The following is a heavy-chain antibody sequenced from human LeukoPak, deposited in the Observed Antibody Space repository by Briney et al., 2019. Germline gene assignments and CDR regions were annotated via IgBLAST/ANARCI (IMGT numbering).Heavy chain of an antibody. J-gene: IGHJ4*02. CDR3: ARWTDDFWSGYYEIDY. V-gene: IGHV1-18*01. CDR1: GYTFTSYG. CDR2: TSAYNGNT. Sequence: ASVKVSCKASGYTFTSYGISWVRQAPGQGLEWMGWTSAYNGNTNYAQKLQGRVTMTTDTSTSTAYMEMRSLRSDDTAVYYSARWTDDFWSGYYEIDYWGQGTLVTVSS. D-gene: IGHD3-3*01.